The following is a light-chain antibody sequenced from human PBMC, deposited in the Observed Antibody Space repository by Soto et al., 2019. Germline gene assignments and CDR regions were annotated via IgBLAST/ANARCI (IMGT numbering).Light chain of an antibody. J-gene: IGKJ1*01. Sequence: DIVLMQSPVTLSLSPGERATLSCRASQFLSSVYFAWYQQRPGQAPMLLVYGAAIRATGIPDMFSGSGSGTDFTLTIRSLERGEFAVYYCQPYGSPTRTCGQGTKV. V-gene: IGKV3-20*01. CDR1: QFLSSVY. CDR3: QPYGSPTRT. CDR2: GAA.